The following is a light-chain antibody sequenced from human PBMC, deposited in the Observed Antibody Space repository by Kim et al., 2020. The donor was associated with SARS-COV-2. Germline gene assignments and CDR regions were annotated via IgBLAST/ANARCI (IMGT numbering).Light chain of an antibody. J-gene: IGLJ2*01. CDR3: QSYDSHNHLI. Sequence: KTGTTYCTRSTDSIATYYVKWYHQRPGGVPPTVIYEDTRRPSGVPRRFSGSIDTSSNSASLTIYGLRTEDEADYYCQSYDSHNHLIFGGGTKVTVL. CDR1: TDSIATYY. CDR2: EDT. V-gene: IGLV6-57*03.